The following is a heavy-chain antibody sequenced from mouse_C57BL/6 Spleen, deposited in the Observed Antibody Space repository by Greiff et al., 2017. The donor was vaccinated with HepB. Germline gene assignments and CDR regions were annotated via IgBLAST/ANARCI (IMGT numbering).Heavy chain of an antibody. J-gene: IGHJ1*03. D-gene: IGHD1-1*01. CDR1: GYSFTDYN. V-gene: IGHV1-39*01. CDR2: INPNYGTT. CDR3: ASPITTVVATEYWYFDV. Sequence: EVKLVESGPELVKPGASVKISCKASGYSFTDYNMNWVKQSNGKSLEWIGVINPNYGTTSYNQKFKGKATLTVDQSSSTAYMQLNSLTSEDSAVYYCASPITTVVATEYWYFDVWGTGTTVTVSS.